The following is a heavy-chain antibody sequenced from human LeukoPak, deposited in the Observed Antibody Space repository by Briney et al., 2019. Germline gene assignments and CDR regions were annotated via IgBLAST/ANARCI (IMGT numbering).Heavy chain of an antibody. Sequence: SETLSLTCTVSGDSINSLDLWSWVRQPPGKGLEWIGEMYLSGTTHSNPSVKSRVTISIDKSKNQFFLNLSSVTAADTAVYYCAGLVARYSSGLYYYYFDYWGQGTLVTVSS. D-gene: IGHD3-22*01. J-gene: IGHJ4*02. CDR3: AGLVARYSSGLYYYYFDY. CDR1: GDSINSLDL. V-gene: IGHV4-4*02. CDR2: MYLSGTT.